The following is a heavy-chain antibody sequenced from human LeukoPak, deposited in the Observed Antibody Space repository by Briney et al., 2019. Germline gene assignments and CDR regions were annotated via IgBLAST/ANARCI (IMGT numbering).Heavy chain of an antibody. V-gene: IGHV4-59*01. Sequence: PSETLSLTCTVSGGSISSYYWSWIRQPPGKGLEWIGYIYYSGSTNYNPSLKSRVTISVDTSKNQFSLKLSSVTAADTAVYYCARVSWKPLSGDILTGYYKEPGYYFDYWGQGTLVTVSS. CDR3: ARVSWKPLSGDILTGYYKEPGYYFDY. CDR1: GGSISSYY. D-gene: IGHD3-9*01. J-gene: IGHJ4*02. CDR2: IYYSGST.